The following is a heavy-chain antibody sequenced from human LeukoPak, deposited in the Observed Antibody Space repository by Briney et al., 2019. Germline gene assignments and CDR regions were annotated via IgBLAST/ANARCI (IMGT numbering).Heavy chain of an antibody. Sequence: SETLSLTCAVYGGSFSGYYWSWIRQPPGKGLEWIGEINHSGSTNYNPSLKSRVTISVDTSKNQFSLKLSPVTAADTAVYYCARGHYDILTGYSHFDYWGQGTLVTVSS. CDR3: ARGHYDILTGYSHFDY. CDR1: GGSFSGYY. V-gene: IGHV4-34*01. J-gene: IGHJ4*02. D-gene: IGHD3-9*01. CDR2: INHSGST.